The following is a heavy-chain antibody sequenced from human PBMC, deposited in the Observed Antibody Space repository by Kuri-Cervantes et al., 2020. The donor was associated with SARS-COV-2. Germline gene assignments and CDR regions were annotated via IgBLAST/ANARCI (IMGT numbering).Heavy chain of an antibody. D-gene: IGHD2-8*01. CDR1: GGSLSTKY. CDR3: ARVYSLMVYTADGKTNWFDS. V-gene: IGHV4-34*01. J-gene: IGHJ5*01. Sequence: GSLRLSCAVNGGSLSTKYWSWIRQPPGKGLEWIGEIDQSGDTSYSPSLKSRVTMTLDTAKNQVSLTLRSVTAADTAVYYCARVYSLMVYTADGKTNWFDSWGPGSLVTVSS. CDR2: IDQSGDT.